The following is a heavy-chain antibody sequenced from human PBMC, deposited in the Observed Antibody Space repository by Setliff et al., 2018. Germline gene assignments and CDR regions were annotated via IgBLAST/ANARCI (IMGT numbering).Heavy chain of an antibody. V-gene: IGHV4-39*01. J-gene: IGHJ4*02. CDR3: ARHFRSSKVQFLEYLTDYYFDS. D-gene: IGHD3-3*01. CDR2: IYHRGST. CDR1: GASISSSRDY. Sequence: PSETLSLTCTVSGASISSSRDYWGWIRQPPGKGLEWIGSIYHRGSTYYNPSLKSRVTISVDTSNNHFSLKLSSVTAADTAVYYCARHFRSSKVQFLEYLTDYYFDSWGQGTLVTVSS.